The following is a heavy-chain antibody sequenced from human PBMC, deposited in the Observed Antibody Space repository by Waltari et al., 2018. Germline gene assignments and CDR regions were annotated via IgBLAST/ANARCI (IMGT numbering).Heavy chain of an antibody. D-gene: IGHD3-9*01. Sequence: WGWNRQPPGKGLEWIGYLYYSGSTYYNPSLKSRVTIAVDTSKNQFSLKLSSVTAADTAVYYCARANYDILTGYYTPWGQGTLVTVSS. V-gene: IGHV4-31*02. CDR2: LYYSGST. J-gene: IGHJ5*02. CDR3: ARANYDILTGYYTP.